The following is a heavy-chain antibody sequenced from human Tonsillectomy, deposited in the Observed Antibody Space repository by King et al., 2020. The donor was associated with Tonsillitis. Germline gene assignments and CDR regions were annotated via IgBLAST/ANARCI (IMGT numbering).Heavy chain of an antibody. CDR1: GFTFSSYA. V-gene: IGHV3-30*04. Sequence: VQLVESGGGVVQPGRSLRLSCAASGFTFSSYAMHWVRQAPGKGLEWVAVISNDGSNKYYADSVKGRFTISRDKSKNTLYLQMNSLRAEATAVYYCARDGLSSGSYPNLDYWGQGTLVTVSS. CDR3: ARDGLSSGSYPNLDY. CDR2: ISNDGSNK. J-gene: IGHJ4*02. D-gene: IGHD1-26*01.